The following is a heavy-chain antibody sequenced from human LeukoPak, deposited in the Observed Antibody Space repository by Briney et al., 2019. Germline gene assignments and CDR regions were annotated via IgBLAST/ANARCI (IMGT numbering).Heavy chain of an antibody. J-gene: IGHJ4*02. D-gene: IGHD1-14*01. CDR3: ASSNPEPLQPFDY. Sequence: ASVKVSCKASGGTFSSYAISWVRQAPGQGLEWMGGIIPIFGTANYAQKFQGRVTITADESTSTAYMELSSLRSEDTAVYYCASSNPEPLQPFDYWGQGTLVTVSS. CDR1: GGTFSSYA. V-gene: IGHV1-69*13. CDR2: IIPIFGTA.